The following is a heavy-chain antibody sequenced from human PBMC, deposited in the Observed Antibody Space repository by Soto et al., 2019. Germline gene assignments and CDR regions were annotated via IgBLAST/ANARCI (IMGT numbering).Heavy chain of an antibody. CDR2: INPNSGGT. Sequence: GXSVKVSCKASVYTFTCYYMHWVRQAPGQGLEWMGWINPNSGGTNYAQKFQGRVTMTRDTSISTAYMELSRLRSDDTAVYYCARIWRPLLRFLEWIDSWGQGTLVTVSS. V-gene: IGHV1-2*02. CDR3: ARIWRPLLRFLEWIDS. D-gene: IGHD3-3*01. CDR1: VYTFTCYY. J-gene: IGHJ4*02.